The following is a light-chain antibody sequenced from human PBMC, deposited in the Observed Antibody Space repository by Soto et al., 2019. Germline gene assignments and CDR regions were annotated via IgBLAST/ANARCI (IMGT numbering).Light chain of an antibody. CDR3: AAWDDSLNGRGV. CDR1: SSNIGSNT. Sequence: QSVLPQPPSASGTPGPRVTISCSGSSSNIGSNTVNWYQQLPGTAPKLLIYSNNQRPSGVPDRFSGSRSGTSASLAISGRQSEGEGDYDCAAWDDSLNGRGVFGGGTKLTVL. V-gene: IGLV1-44*01. J-gene: IGLJ3*02. CDR2: SNN.